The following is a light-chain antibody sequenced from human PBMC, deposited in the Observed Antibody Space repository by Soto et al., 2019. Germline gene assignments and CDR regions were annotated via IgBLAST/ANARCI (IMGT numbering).Light chain of an antibody. CDR1: QGISSW. J-gene: IGKJ4*01. Sequence: DIQMTQAPASVSSSVGYRVTITCRASQGISSWLAWYQQKPGKAPKLLIYAASSVQSGVPSRFIGSGSGTDFTISISSLQPEDVAPFYCQPANCFPLTFGGGTTVEIQ. CDR3: QPANCFPLT. CDR2: AAS. V-gene: IGKV1-12*01.